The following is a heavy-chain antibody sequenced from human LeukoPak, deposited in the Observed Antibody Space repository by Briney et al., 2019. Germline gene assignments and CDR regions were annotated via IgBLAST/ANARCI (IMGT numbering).Heavy chain of an antibody. CDR1: GDSIRRYF. Sequence: SETLSLTCSVSGDSIRRYFWSWIRLSPGKGLEWIGYVHHSGATSYNPSLKSRVTISVDTSKNHLSLELTSVTAADTAVYYCAREYSALDYWGQGTLVTVSS. CDR3: AREYSALDY. J-gene: IGHJ4*02. D-gene: IGHD5-12*01. V-gene: IGHV4-59*01. CDR2: VHHSGAT.